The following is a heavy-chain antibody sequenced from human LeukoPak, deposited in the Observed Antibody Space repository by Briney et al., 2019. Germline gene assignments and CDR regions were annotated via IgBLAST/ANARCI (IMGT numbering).Heavy chain of an antibody. CDR2: ISSSSSTI. Sequence: GGSLRLPCAASGFTFSSFEMNWVRQAPGKGLEWVSYISSSSSTIYYADSVKGRFTISRDNAKNSLYLQMNSLRAEDTAVYYCARDFDYWGQGTLVTVSS. J-gene: IGHJ4*02. CDR3: ARDFDY. CDR1: GFTFSSFE. V-gene: IGHV3-48*03.